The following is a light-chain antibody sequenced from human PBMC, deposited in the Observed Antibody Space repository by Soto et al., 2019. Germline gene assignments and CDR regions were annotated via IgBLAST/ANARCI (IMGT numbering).Light chain of an antibody. Sequence: EIGLTQSPATLSLSPGERATLSCRASQTVTGNYLAWYQQNPGQAPRLLIYGASSRATGIPDRFSGSGSGTDFTLTIRRLEPEDFAMYYCQQYEISPPITFGQGTRLEIK. CDR2: GAS. V-gene: IGKV3-20*01. CDR1: QTVTGNY. CDR3: QQYEISPPIT. J-gene: IGKJ5*01.